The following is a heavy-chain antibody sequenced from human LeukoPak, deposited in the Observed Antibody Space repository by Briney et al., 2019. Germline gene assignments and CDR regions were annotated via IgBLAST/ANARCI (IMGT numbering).Heavy chain of an antibody. CDR2: ISSSSSYI. CDR1: GFTFSGYN. Sequence: GGSLRLSCAASGFTFSGYNMHWVRQAPGKGLEWVSSISSSSSYIYYADSVKGRLTISRDNAKNSLYLQMNSLRAEDTAVYYCASSSERDYDFWSGYTLGYWGQGTLATVSS. D-gene: IGHD3-3*01. V-gene: IGHV3-21*01. J-gene: IGHJ4*02. CDR3: ASSSERDYDFWSGYTLGY.